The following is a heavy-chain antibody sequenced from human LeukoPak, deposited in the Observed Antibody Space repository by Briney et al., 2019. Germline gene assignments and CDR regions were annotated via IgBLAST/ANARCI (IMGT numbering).Heavy chain of an antibody. J-gene: IGHJ4*02. CDR1: GFTFSNYA. Sequence: PGGSLRLSCAASGFTFSNYAMYWVRQAPGKGLEWVLGVSDSSDGTHYADSVKGRFTISRDNSKNTLYLQMDNLSGEDTAVYYCAKDRACGQWNCQGSDYWGQGTLVTVSS. V-gene: IGHV3-23*01. CDR3: AKDRACGQWNCQGSDY. D-gene: IGHD1-7*01. CDR2: VSDSSDGT.